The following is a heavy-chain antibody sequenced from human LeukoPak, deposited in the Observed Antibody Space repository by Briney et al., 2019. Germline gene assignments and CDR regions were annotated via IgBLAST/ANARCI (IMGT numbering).Heavy chain of an antibody. CDR3: ARHTACSGGSCYLHFDY. J-gene: IGHJ4*02. CDR2: IYPGDSDT. CDR1: GYSFTSYW. V-gene: IGHV5-51*01. D-gene: IGHD2-15*01. Sequence: GESLKTSCKGSGYSFTSYWIGWVRQMPGKGLEWMGIIYPGDSDTRYSPSFQGQVTISADKSISTAYLQWSSLKASDTAMYYCARHTACSGGSCYLHFDYWGQGTLVTVSS.